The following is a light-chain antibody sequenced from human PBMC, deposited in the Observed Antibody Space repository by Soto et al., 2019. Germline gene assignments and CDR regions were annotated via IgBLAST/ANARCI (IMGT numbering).Light chain of an antibody. V-gene: IGLV2-14*03. CDR1: SSDIGAYNF. CDR3: TSWTTGTTMI. CDR2: DVN. Sequence: QSALTQPASVSGSPGQSITISCTGTSSDIGAYNFVSWYQQHPGKAPKLMLYDVNIRPSGVSNRFSGSKYGNAASLTISGLQAEDEDDYYCTSWTTGTTMIFCGGTKVTVL. J-gene: IGLJ2*01.